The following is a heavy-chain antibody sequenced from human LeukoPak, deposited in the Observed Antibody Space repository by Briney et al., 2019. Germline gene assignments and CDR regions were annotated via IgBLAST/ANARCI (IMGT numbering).Heavy chain of an antibody. V-gene: IGHV1-2*02. CDR2: VNPNSGGT. J-gene: IGHJ4*02. D-gene: IGHD5-12*01. CDR3: ATAVYSGYDLDCDY. Sequence: ASVKVSCKASGYTFTGYYMHWVRQAPAQGLEWMGWVNPNSGGTNFAHNFQGRVTMTSDKSISTAYMELSRLRSDDTAVYYFATAVYSGYDLDCDYWGEGTLVNVSS. CDR1: GYTFTGYY.